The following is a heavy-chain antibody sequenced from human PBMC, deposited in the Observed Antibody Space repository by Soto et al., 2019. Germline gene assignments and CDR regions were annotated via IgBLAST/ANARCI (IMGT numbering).Heavy chain of an antibody. CDR2: ISPDGSDT. CDR3: ARDGGSHGNFFFASDL. Sequence: GGSLRLSCAGSRFTFSSYAMHWVRQAPGKGLEWVSVISPDGSDTFYAESVKGRFTISRDNSKNTMYVQMNSLRPEDTAIYYCARDGGSHGNFFFASDLWGQGTMVTVSS. J-gene: IGHJ3*01. D-gene: IGHD1-7*01. V-gene: IGHV3-30*04. CDR1: RFTFSSYA.